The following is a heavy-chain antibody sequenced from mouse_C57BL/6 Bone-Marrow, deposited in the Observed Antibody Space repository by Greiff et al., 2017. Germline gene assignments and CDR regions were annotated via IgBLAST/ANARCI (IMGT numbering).Heavy chain of an antibody. CDR2: IRYSGST. V-gene: IGHV3-2*02. Sequence: EVKLQESGPGLVKPSQSLSLTCTVTGYSIISDYAWNWIRQFPGNKLEWMGYIRYSGSTSYNPSLKSRISITRDTSKNQFFLQLNSVTTEDTATYYCARSRDGYGYFYYWGQGTTLTVSS. D-gene: IGHD2-2*01. J-gene: IGHJ2*01. CDR3: ARSRDGYGYFYY. CDR1: GYSIISDYA.